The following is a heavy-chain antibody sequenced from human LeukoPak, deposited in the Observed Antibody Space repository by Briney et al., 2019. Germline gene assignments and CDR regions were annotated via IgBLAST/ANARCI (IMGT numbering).Heavy chain of an antibody. V-gene: IGHV3-66*01. D-gene: IGHD2-15*01. CDR2: IYSGGST. CDR3: ARMGYCSGGSCYRLGYFDY. Sequence: GGSLRLSCAASGFTVSSNYMSWVRQAPGKGLEWVSVIYSGGSTYYADSVKGRFTISRDNSKNTLYLHMNSLRAEDTAVYYCARMGYCSGGSCYRLGYFDYWGQGTLVTVSS. CDR1: GFTVSSNY. J-gene: IGHJ4*02.